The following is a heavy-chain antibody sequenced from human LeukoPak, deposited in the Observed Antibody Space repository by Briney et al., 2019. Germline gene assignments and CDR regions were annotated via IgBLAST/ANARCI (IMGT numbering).Heavy chain of an antibody. CDR1: RFTFSSNA. V-gene: IGHV3-23*01. D-gene: IGHD2-2*01. J-gene: IGHJ4*02. Sequence: GGSLRLSCAASRFTFSSNAMSWVRQAPGKGLEWVSTISGSGDAAYYAESVKGQFTISRDNSKNTLYLQMNSLRAEDTAVYYCAKDVGYCGSTSCYFSYWGQGTLVTVAS. CDR3: AKDVGYCGSTSCYFSY. CDR2: ISGSGDAA.